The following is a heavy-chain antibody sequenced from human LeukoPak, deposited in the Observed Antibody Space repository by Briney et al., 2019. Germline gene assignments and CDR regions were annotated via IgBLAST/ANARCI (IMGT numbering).Heavy chain of an antibody. CDR1: GFTFSRYW. V-gene: IGHV3-7*05. D-gene: IGHD1-1*01. CDR3: VSDDGMY. CDR2: INEEGSDI. Sequence: PGGSLRLSCTASGFTFSRYWMSWIRQAPGKGLEWVAHINEEGSDIYYVDSVKGRFTISRDNAKNSLYLQMNNLRVDDTAVYYCVSDDGMYWGQGTLVTVSS. J-gene: IGHJ4*02.